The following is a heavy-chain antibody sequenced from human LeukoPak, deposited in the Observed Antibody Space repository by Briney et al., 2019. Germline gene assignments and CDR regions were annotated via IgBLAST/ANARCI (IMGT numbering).Heavy chain of an antibody. D-gene: IGHD5-18*01. CDR1: GYTFTSYD. Sequence: SVKVSCKASGYTFTSYDINWVRQATGQGLEWMGGIIPIFGTANYAQKFQGRVTITADESTSTAYMELSSLRSEDTAVYYCVTSTWIPLRNNWFDPWGQGTLVTVSS. CDR2: IIPIFGTA. J-gene: IGHJ5*02. V-gene: IGHV1-69*13. CDR3: VTSTWIPLRNNWFDP.